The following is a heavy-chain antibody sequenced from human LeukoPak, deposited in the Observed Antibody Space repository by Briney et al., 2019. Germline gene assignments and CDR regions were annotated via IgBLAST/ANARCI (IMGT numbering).Heavy chain of an antibody. CDR3: ARLVAQAH. V-gene: IGHV5-10-1*01. CDR1: GYSFTTYW. CDR2: IDPSDSYT. J-gene: IGHJ4*02. Sequence: GESLKISCKASGYSFTTYWISWVRQMPGKGLEWMGRIDPSDSYTNYSPSFQGHVTISVDKSISTAYLQWSTLKASDTAIYYCARLVAQAHWGQGTLVTVSS. D-gene: IGHD3-10*01.